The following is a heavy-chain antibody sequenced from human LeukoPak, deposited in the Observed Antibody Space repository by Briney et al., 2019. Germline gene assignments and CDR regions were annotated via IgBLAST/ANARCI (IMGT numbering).Heavy chain of an antibody. D-gene: IGHD5/OR15-5a*01. Sequence: GGSLRLSCAASGFTFSSYSMNWVRQAPGKGLEWVGFIRSQAYGGTTEYAASVKGRFTISRDDSKSIAYLQMNSLKTEDTAVYYCARNVSHSPLDYWGQGTLVTVSS. CDR1: GFTFSSYS. V-gene: IGHV3-49*04. J-gene: IGHJ4*02. CDR3: ARNVSHSPLDY. CDR2: IRSQAYGGTT.